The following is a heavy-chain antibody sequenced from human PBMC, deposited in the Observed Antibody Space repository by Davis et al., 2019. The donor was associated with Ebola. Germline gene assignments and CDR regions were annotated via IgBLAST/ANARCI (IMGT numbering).Heavy chain of an antibody. CDR1: GFTFDDYA. Sequence: SLKISCAASGFTFDDYAMHWVRQAPGKGLEWDSGISWNSGSIGYADSVKGRFTISRDNAKNSLYLQINSLRDEDTAVYYCARGGEMATIIYYYYGMDVWGQGTTVTVSS. D-gene: IGHD5-24*01. J-gene: IGHJ6*02. CDR3: ARGGEMATIIYYYYGMDV. V-gene: IGHV3-9*01. CDR2: ISWNSGSI.